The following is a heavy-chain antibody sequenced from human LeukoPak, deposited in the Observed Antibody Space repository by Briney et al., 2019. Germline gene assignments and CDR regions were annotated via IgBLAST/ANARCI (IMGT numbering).Heavy chain of an antibody. V-gene: IGHV4-39*01. J-gene: IGHJ4*02. CDR1: GGSISGSSYY. D-gene: IGHD2-15*01. CDR2: IYYSGST. Sequence: SETLSLTCTVSGGSISGSSYYWGWIRQPPGKGLEWIGSIYYSGSTYYNPSLKSRVTISVDTSKNQFSLKLSSVTAADTAVYYCASLLTEIVVVGAYYFDYWGQGTLVTVSS. CDR3: ASLLTEIVVVGAYYFDY.